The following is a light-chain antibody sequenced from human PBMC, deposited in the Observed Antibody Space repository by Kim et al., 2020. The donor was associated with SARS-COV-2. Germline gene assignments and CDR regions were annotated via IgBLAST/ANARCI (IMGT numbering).Light chain of an antibody. CDR2: AVS. CDR1: RAIGHY. J-gene: IGKJ2*01. Sequence: STSIGDRVIITCRESRAIGHYLAWFQQKPGRAPKCLIYAVSTLQSGVSSRISGSGSETDFTLTINSLQPEDSATYFCQQYNSFPRTFGQGTKLEI. CDR3: QQYNSFPRT. V-gene: IGKV1-16*01.